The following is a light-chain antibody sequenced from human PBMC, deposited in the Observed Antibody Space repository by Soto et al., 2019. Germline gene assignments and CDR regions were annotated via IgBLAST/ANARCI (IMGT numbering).Light chain of an antibody. J-gene: IGLJ2*01. CDR1: SSDVGDYNY. CDR2: DDS. V-gene: IGLV2-14*03. Sequence: QSALTQPASVSGSPGQSITISCTGTSSDVGDYNYVSWYQQHPGTAPKLMIYDDSDRPSGVSNRCSGSKSGNTASLIISGLQAEDEADYYCSSYTSSNTVVFGGGTKLTVL. CDR3: SSYTSSNTVV.